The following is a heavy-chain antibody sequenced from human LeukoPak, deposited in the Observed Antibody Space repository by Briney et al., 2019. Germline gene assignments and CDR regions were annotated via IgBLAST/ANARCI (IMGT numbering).Heavy chain of an antibody. Sequence: PGGSLRLSCAASGFTVSSNYMSWVRQAPGKGLEWVSVIYSGGSIYYADSVKGRFTISRDNSKNTLYLQMNSLRAEDTAVYYCAREGNWNGIDYWGQGTLVTVSS. J-gene: IGHJ4*02. CDR3: AREGNWNGIDY. D-gene: IGHD1-1*01. V-gene: IGHV3-66*02. CDR2: IYSGGSI. CDR1: GFTVSSNY.